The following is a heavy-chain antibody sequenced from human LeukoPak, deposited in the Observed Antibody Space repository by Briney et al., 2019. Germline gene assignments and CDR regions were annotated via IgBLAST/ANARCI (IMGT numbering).Heavy chain of an antibody. CDR1: GGSISGYY. Sequence: SETLSLTCTVSGGSISGYYWSWIRQPPGKGLQFIGYIHYTGSTNYNPSLESRVTLSVDTSKNQFSLKLRSVTAADTAVYYCARLSKDTVVLPAAMAHYFDYWCQGTLVTVSS. V-gene: IGHV4-59*08. CDR2: IHYTGST. CDR3: ARLSKDTVVLPAAMAHYFDY. D-gene: IGHD2-2*01. J-gene: IGHJ4*02.